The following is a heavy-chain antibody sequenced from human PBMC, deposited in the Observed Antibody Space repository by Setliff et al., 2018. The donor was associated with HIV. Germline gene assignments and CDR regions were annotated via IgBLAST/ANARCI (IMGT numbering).Heavy chain of an antibody. CDR3: ARGLRSSNWYGDKYFYYMDV. Sequence: SLTCAVYGGSFSDTYWTWIRQPPGKGLEWVGDINHGGTTNYNPSLKGRVAISIDGSEKQFSLRLTSVTAADTSVYYCARGLRSSNWYGDKYFYYMDVWGKGTTVTVSS. CDR1: GGSFSDTY. CDR2: INHGGTT. V-gene: IGHV4-34*01. J-gene: IGHJ6*04. D-gene: IGHD6-13*01.